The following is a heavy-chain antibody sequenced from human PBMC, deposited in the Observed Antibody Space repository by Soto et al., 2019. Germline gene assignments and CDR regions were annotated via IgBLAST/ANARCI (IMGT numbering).Heavy chain of an antibody. D-gene: IGHD1-1*01. CDR3: AQALVFTGGDGFDI. CDR1: GGSITTGGRY. CDR2: IYYSGKT. V-gene: IGHV4-31*02. J-gene: IGHJ3*02. Sequence: QVRLQEWGPGLVKPSQTLSLKCSVSGGSITTGGRYWSWIRQLPGKGLEWIGDIYYSGKTYYNASLKSRVTISVEAANNQFSLKLSAVTAADTAVYYCAQALVFTGGDGFDIWGQGRLVTVSS.